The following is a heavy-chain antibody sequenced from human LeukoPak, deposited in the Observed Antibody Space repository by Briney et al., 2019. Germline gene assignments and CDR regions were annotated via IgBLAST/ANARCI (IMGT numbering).Heavy chain of an antibody. J-gene: IGHJ4*02. Sequence: SETLSLTCTVSGGSISSYYWSWIRQPPGKGLEWIGYIYYSGSTNYNPSLKSRVTISVDTSKNQFSLKLNSVTAADTAVYYCARARGYSSSWPDYWGQGTLVTVSS. CDR3: ARARGYSSSWPDY. CDR1: GGSISSYY. CDR2: IYYSGST. V-gene: IGHV4-59*12. D-gene: IGHD6-13*01.